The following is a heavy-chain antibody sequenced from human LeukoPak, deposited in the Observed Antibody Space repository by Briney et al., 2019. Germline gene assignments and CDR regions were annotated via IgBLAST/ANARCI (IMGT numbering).Heavy chain of an antibody. V-gene: IGHV1-2*02. CDR3: ARGGPIVGATSLFDP. CDR2: INPNSGGT. J-gene: IGHJ5*02. Sequence: ASVNVSCTASGYIFTAYYMHWVRQAPGQGLEWRGWINPNSGGTNYAQKFQGRVTMTRDTSISTAYMELSSLRSDDTAVYYCARGGPIVGATSLFDPWGQGSLVTVSS. CDR1: GYIFTAYY. D-gene: IGHD1-26*01.